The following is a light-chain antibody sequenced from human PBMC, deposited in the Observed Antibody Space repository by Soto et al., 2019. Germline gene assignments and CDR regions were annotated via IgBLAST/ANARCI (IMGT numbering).Light chain of an antibody. Sequence: EIVLTQSPATLSLSPGERATLSCRASQSVSSYLVWYQQKPGQAPRLLFYDASNRATGIPARFSGSGSGTDFTLTISSLEPEDFAVYYCQQRSNWPPSLTFGGGTKVEIK. V-gene: IGKV3-11*01. CDR1: QSVSSY. CDR2: DAS. J-gene: IGKJ4*01. CDR3: QQRSNWPPSLT.